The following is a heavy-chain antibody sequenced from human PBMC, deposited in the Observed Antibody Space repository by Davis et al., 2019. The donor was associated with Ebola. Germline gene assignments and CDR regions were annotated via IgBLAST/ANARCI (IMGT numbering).Heavy chain of an antibody. D-gene: IGHD4-17*01. J-gene: IGHJ4*02. CDR1: GYTLTELS. Sequence: AASVKVSCKVSGYTLTELSMHWVRQAPGKGLEWMGGFDPEDGETIYAQKFQGRVTITRDTSASTAYMELSSLRSEDTAVYYCARWKRDYGSFEYWGQGTLVTVSS. CDR3: ARWKRDYGSFEY. V-gene: IGHV1-24*01. CDR2: FDPEDGET.